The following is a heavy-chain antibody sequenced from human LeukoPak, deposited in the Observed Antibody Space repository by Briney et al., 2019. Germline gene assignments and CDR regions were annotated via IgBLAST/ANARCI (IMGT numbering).Heavy chain of an antibody. V-gene: IGHV3-23*01. Sequence: PGGSLRLSCAASGFTFSSYAMSWVRQAPGKGLEWVSAISGSGGSTYYADSVKGRFTISRDNSENTLYLQMNSLRAEDTAVYYCAKASYYYDSSGYYFDYWGQGTLVTVSS. CDR2: ISGSGGST. CDR1: GFTFSSYA. CDR3: AKASYYYDSSGYYFDY. J-gene: IGHJ4*02. D-gene: IGHD3-22*01.